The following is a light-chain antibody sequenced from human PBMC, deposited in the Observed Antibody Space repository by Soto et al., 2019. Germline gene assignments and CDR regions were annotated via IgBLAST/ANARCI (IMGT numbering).Light chain of an antibody. CDR3: QQYYTNSWS. CDR1: QSVLHSPNNKNY. J-gene: IGKJ1*01. V-gene: IGKV4-1*01. CDR2: WAS. Sequence: DIVMTQSPDSLAVSLGERATINCKSSQSVLHSPNNKNYLAWYQHKPGQSPKMLIYWASFRESGVPDRFSGSGSETDFTLTISSLQSEDVAVYYCQQYYTNSWSFGQGTKVEIK.